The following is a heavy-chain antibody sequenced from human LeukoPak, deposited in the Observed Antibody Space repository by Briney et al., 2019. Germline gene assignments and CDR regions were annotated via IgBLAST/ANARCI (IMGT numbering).Heavy chain of an antibody. CDR3: ARDQGSLTRSWYTGY. Sequence: ASVKVSCKASGYTFICYHIHWVRQAPGQGLEWMGRINPYSGDRNFAQKFQGRVTMTRDTSITTAYMDLSSLTPDDTAVYFCARDQGSLTRSWYTGYWGQGTQVTVSS. CDR2: INPYSGDR. J-gene: IGHJ4*02. D-gene: IGHD6-13*01. CDR1: GYTFICYH. V-gene: IGHV1-2*06.